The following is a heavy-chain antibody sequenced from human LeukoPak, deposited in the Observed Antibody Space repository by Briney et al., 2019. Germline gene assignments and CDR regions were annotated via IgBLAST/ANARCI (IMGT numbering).Heavy chain of an antibody. D-gene: IGHD3-22*01. Sequence: SETLSLTCTISGGSISGYYWSWIRQPPGKGLEWIGYIYYSGSTKYNPSLKSRVTISVDTSKNQFSLKLSYVTAADMAVYYCARQDFFDSSGYLGINYWGQGTLVTVSS. CDR2: IYYSGST. J-gene: IGHJ4*02. V-gene: IGHV4-59*08. CDR3: ARQDFFDSSGYLGINY. CDR1: GGSISGYY.